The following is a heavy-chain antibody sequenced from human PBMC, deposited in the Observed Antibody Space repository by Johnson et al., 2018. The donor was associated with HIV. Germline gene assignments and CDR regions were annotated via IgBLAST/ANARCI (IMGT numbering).Heavy chain of an antibody. CDR3: AAYYDFWSGSYTSGFDI. CDR1: GFSFDDYA. J-gene: IGHJ3*02. CDR2: ISCNSGRI. D-gene: IGHD3-3*01. V-gene: IGHV3-9*01. Sequence: QLVESGGTLVQPGRSLRLSCAASGFSFDDYAMHWVRQAPGKGLEWVSGISCNSGRIAYADSVKGRFTISRDNAKNSLYLQMNSLRAEDTALYYCAAYYDFWSGSYTSGFDIWGQGTMVTVSS.